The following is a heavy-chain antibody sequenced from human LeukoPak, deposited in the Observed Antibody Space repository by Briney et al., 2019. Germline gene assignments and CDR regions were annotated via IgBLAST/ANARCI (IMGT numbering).Heavy chain of an antibody. CDR1: GFTFSSYS. CDR3: ASRSTHYNWSVALDY. D-gene: IGHD1-1*01. J-gene: IGHJ4*02. Sequence: PGGSLRLSCAASGFTFSSYSMNWVRQAPGKGLEWVSYISSSSSTIYYADSVKGRFTISRDNAKNSLYLQMNSLRAEDTAVYYCASRSTHYNWSVALDYWGQGTLVTVSS. V-gene: IGHV3-48*01. CDR2: ISSSSSTI.